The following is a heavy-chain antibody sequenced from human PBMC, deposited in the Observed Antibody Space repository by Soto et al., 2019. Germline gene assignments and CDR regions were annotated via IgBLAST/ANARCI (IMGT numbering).Heavy chain of an antibody. J-gene: IGHJ1*01. CDR1: GDSIDNDYI. Sequence: GTLYLTCAVSGDSIDNDYIWSWLQQPRRKVQEWAASIYHTGTIYYTPSLTSRVTISVDKSKNHFSLRLKTLTAADTALYYCTRPDTVCYTLFCGQGTLVTGSS. CDR2: IYHTGTI. V-gene: IGHV4-38-2*01. CDR3: TRPDTVCYTLF. D-gene: IGHD2-8*01.